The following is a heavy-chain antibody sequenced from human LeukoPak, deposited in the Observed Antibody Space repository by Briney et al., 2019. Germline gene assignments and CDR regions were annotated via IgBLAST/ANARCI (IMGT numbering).Heavy chain of an antibody. D-gene: IGHD1-26*01. CDR3: ARTQSQSGSYRYYFGY. V-gene: IGHV4-61*08. CDR1: GASVGSSGYH. CDR2: IYYTSNT. J-gene: IGHJ4*02. Sequence: SETLSLTCTVSGASVGSSGYHWSWIRQPPGGGLEWIGYIYYTSNTNYNPSLKSRVTMSVDPSKNQFSLKLNSVTAADTAVYYCARTQSQSGSYRYYFGYWGQGTLVTVSS.